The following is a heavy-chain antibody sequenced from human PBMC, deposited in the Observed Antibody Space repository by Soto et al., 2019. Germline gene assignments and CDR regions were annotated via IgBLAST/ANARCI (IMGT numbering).Heavy chain of an antibody. CDR1: GGSIRSGGYS. CDR3: ARDDMGRYLDS. D-gene: IGHD1-26*01. J-gene: IGHJ4*02. V-gene: IGHV4-30-2*01. Sequence: PSETLSLTCAVSGGSIRSGGYSWSWIRQPPGKGLEWIGNIYHSESSSYNPSLKSRVTMSVDRSKNQFSLKLSSVTAADTAVYYCARDDMGRYLDSWGQGTLVTVSS. CDR2: IYHSESS.